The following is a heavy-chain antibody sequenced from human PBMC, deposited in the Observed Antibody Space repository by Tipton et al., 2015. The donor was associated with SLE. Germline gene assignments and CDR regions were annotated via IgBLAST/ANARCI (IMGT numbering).Heavy chain of an antibody. CDR3: AREATTTIIVVLRQYSYYALDV. CDR1: GGTFSSYA. V-gene: IGHV1-69*06. Sequence: QLVQSGAEVKKPGSSVKVSCKASGGTFSSYAITWVRQAPGQGLEWMGGIIPIYGTTNYAQKFQGRVTITADKSTSTAYMELSGLRSEDTAVYYCAREATTTIIVVLRQYSYYALDVWGPGTTVTVSS. D-gene: IGHD3-22*01. CDR2: IIPIYGTT. J-gene: IGHJ6*02.